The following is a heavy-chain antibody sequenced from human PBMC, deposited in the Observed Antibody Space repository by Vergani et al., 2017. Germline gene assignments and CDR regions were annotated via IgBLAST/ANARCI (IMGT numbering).Heavy chain of an antibody. CDR2: ISGSSSDI. D-gene: IGHD3-9*01. CDR1: GFSFSIYG. V-gene: IGHV3-48*01. CDR3: AKVDYDILTGYYPYYYYGMDV. J-gene: IGHJ6*02. Sequence: EVQLVESGGGLVQPGGSLTLSCAASGFSFSIYGMNWVRQAPGKGLEWVSYISGSSSDISYADSVKGRFTISRDNAKNSLYLQMNSLRAEDTAVYYCAKVDYDILTGYYPYYYYGMDVWGQGTTVTVSS.